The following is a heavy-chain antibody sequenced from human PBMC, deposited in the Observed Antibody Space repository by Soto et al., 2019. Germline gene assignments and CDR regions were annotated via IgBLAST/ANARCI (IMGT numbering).Heavy chain of an antibody. J-gene: IGHJ6*02. D-gene: IGHD2-2*01. CDR3: ARRDGYQMPQTYNNGLDV. CDR1: GFTFSLHA. V-gene: IGHV3-30*04. Sequence: QVQLVESGGGVVQPGRSLRLSCAASGFTFSLHAMHWVRQAPGKGLEWVAGMSFHGKYTQYADSVKGRFTISRDNSKNTLFLQMNSLTTEDTAVYYCARRDGYQMPQTYNNGLDVWGQGTTVTVS. CDR2: MSFHGKYT.